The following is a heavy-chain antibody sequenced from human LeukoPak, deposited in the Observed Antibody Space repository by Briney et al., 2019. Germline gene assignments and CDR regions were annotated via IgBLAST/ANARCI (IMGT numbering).Heavy chain of an antibody. D-gene: IGHD3-22*01. CDR2: IYYSGST. Sequence: TLSLTCTVSGGSISSYYWSWIRQPPGKGLEWIGYIYYSGSTNYNPSLKSRVTISVDTSKKQFSLKLSSVIAADTAVYYCARESPAMINEGFDPWGQGTLVTVSS. CDR3: ARESPAMINEGFDP. V-gene: IGHV4-59*01. CDR1: GGSISSYY. J-gene: IGHJ5*02.